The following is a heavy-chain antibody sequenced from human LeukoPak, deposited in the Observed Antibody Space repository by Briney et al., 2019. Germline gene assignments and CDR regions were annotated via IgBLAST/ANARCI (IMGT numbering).Heavy chain of an antibody. D-gene: IGHD2-15*01. CDR2: ISWNSGSI. J-gene: IGHJ4*02. CDR3: AKDIRDQPLLPDY. Sequence: GGSLRLSCAASGFAFSSYSMNWVRQAPGKGLEWVSGISWNSGSIGYADSVKGRLTISRDNAKNSLYLQMNSLRAEDTALYYCAKDIRDQPLLPDYWGQGTLVTVSS. V-gene: IGHV3-9*01. CDR1: GFAFSSYS.